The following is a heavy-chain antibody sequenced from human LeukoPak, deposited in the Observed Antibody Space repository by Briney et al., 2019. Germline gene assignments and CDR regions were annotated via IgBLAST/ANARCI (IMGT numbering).Heavy chain of an antibody. Sequence: SETLSLTCTVSGGSISSYYWSWIRQPPGKGLEWIGYIYYSGSTNYNPPLKSRVTISVDTSKNQFSLKLSSVTAADTAVYYCARALGAFDIWGQGTMVTVSS. V-gene: IGHV4-59*01. J-gene: IGHJ3*02. CDR2: IYYSGST. CDR3: ARALGAFDI. CDR1: GGSISSYY.